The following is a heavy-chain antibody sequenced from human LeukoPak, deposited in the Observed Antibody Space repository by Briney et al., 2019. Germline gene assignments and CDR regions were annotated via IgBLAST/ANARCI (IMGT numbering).Heavy chain of an antibody. J-gene: IGHJ4*02. CDR3: ATDRGWRTSGYYLYYFEY. CDR1: GFIFTNYF. Sequence: GGSLRLSCAASGFIFTNYFMSWVRQAPGKGLEWVANIKHDGSEKYYVDSVRGRFTISRDNTMNSLYLQMSSLRAEDTAVYYCATDRGWRTSGYYLYYFEYWGQGTLVTYSS. V-gene: IGHV3-7*01. CDR2: IKHDGSEK. D-gene: IGHD3-3*01.